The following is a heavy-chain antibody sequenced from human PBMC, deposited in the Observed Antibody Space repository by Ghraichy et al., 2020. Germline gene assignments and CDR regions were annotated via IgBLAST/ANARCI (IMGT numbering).Heavy chain of an antibody. J-gene: IGHJ4*02. D-gene: IGHD4-11*01. Sequence: SETLSLTCTVSGASVSSGDHYWSWIRHHPAKGLEWLGSIYYNGNTYDNPSFKSRVTISMDTSKNQFSLQLNSVTAADTALYHCTRGVDYSKLGYWGRGTLVTVSS. CDR3: TRGVDYSKLGY. V-gene: IGHV4-31*03. CDR1: GASVSSGDHY. CDR2: IYYNGNT.